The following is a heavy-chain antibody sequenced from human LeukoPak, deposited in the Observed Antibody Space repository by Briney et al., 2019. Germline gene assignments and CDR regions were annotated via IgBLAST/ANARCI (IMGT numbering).Heavy chain of an antibody. CDR3: ARSAYGDYLGSTGFDP. J-gene: IGHJ5*02. CDR2: IYYSGST. D-gene: IGHD4-17*01. Sequence: SETLSLTCTVSGGSISSYYWSWIRQPPGKGLEWIGYIYYSGSTNYNPSLKSRVTISVDTSKTQFSLKLSSVPAADTAVYYCARSAYGDYLGSTGFDPWGQGTLVTVSS. CDR1: GGSISSYY. V-gene: IGHV4-59*08.